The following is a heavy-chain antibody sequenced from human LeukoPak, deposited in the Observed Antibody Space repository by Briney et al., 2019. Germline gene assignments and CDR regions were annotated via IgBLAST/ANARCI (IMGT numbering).Heavy chain of an antibody. D-gene: IGHD6-6*01. J-gene: IGHJ5*02. CDR2: INHSGST. Sequence: PSETLSLTCAVYGGSFSGYYRSWIRQPPGKGLEWIGEINHSGSTNYNPSLKSRVTISVDTSKNQFSLKLSSVTAADTAVYYCARELDGSRRFDPWGQGTLVTVSS. V-gene: IGHV4-34*01. CDR3: ARELDGSRRFDP. CDR1: GGSFSGYY.